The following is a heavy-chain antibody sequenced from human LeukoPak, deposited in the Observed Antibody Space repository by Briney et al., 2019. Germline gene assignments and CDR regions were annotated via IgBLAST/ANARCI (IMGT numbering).Heavy chain of an antibody. CDR1: GFTFSSHA. CDR3: AEGKYCGPDCYSGFDY. V-gene: IGHV3-23*01. J-gene: IGHJ4*02. Sequence: HPGGSLRLSCAASGFTFSSHAMSWVRQAPGKGLEWVSVISGSGDSSYYADSVKGRFTIFRDNSKNTLYLQMNSLRAEDTAIYYCAEGKYCGPDCYSGFDYWGQGTLVTVSS. CDR2: ISGSGDSS. D-gene: IGHD2-21*02.